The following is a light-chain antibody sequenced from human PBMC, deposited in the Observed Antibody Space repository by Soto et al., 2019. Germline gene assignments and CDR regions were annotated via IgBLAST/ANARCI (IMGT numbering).Light chain of an antibody. Sequence: DIQLTQSPSSLSPSVGDRVTISCRASQRMNSYLSWYQQKPGRAPKLLIYGTSNLQSGVPSRFSGSGSGTDFTLTISNMQPEDFATYFCQQSYSLPYTFGQGTKLEIK. CDR2: GTS. CDR1: QRMNSY. V-gene: IGKV1-39*01. J-gene: IGKJ2*01. CDR3: QQSYSLPYT.